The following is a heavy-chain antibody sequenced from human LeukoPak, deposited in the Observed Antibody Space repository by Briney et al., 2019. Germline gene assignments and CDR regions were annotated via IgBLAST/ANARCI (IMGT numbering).Heavy chain of an antibody. Sequence: ASVKVSCKASGYTFTSYDINWVRQATGQGLEWMGWMNPNSGNTGYAQKFQGRVTITRNTSISTAYMELSSLRSEDTAVYYCARDYRITMVRGVYNWFDPWGQGTLVTVSS. V-gene: IGHV1-8*03. CDR2: MNPNSGNT. D-gene: IGHD3-10*01. CDR1: GYTFTSYD. J-gene: IGHJ5*02. CDR3: ARDYRITMVRGVYNWFDP.